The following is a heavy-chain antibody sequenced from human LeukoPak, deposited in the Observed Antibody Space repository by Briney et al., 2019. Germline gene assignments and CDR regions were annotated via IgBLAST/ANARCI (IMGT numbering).Heavy chain of an antibody. D-gene: IGHD2-2*01. CDR2: IYSGGST. J-gene: IGHJ4*02. Sequence: GGSLRLSCAASGFTFSSYWMTWVRQAPGKGLEWVSVIYSGGSTYYADSVKGRFTISRDNSKNTLYLQMNSLRAEDTAVYYCARLGYCSSTSCMDYWGQGTLVTVSS. CDR3: ARLGYCSSTSCMDY. CDR1: GFTFSSYW. V-gene: IGHV3-53*01.